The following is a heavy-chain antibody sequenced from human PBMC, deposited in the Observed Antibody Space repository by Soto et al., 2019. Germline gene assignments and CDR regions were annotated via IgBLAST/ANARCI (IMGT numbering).Heavy chain of an antibody. CDR2: TRNKANRYTT. J-gene: IGHJ4*02. D-gene: IGHD3-3*01. V-gene: IGHV3-72*01. CDR1: GFSFSDHY. CDR3: GRVGDYNFWSGTDY. Sequence: GGSLRLSCAASGFSFSDHYMDWVRQAPGKGLEWVARTRNKANRYTTEYAASVKGRFTISRDDSKNSLYLQMNSLQTEDTAVYYCGRVGDYNFWSGTDYWGQGTLVTVSS.